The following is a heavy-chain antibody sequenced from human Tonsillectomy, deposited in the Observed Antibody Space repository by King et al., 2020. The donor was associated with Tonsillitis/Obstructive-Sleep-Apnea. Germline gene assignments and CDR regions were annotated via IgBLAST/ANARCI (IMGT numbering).Heavy chain of an antibody. CDR1: GYSFTSYW. D-gene: IGHD6-6*01. J-gene: IGHJ4*02. Sequence: VQLVESGAEVKKPGESLRISCKGSGYSFTSYWISWVRQMPGKGLEWMGRIDPSDSYMNYSPSFQGHVTISADKSISTAYLQWSSLKASDTAMYYCAGAGCSSSPGDYWGQGTLVTVSS. CDR2: IDPSDSYM. V-gene: IGHV5-10-1*03. CDR3: AGAGCSSSPGDY.